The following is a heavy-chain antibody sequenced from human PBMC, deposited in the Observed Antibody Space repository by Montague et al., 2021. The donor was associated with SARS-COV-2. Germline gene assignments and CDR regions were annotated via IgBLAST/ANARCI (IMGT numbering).Heavy chain of an antibody. Sequence: SETLSLTCSVSGEYVSAFYWNWLRQSPGKGLEWIGRIYHSGSSNFNPSLKRRLSMSIDTSKNQFSLTLRSVTAADTAIYFCARDPRGGTGYLDSWGHGILCAVSS. CDR2: IYHSGSS. D-gene: IGHD6-25*01. CDR3: ARDPRGGTGYLDS. J-gene: IGHJ5*01. V-gene: IGHV4-59*02. CDR1: GEYVSAFY.